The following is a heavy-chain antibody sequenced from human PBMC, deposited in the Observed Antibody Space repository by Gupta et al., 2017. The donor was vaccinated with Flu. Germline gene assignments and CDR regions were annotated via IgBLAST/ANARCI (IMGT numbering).Heavy chain of an antibody. CDR1: DYY. CDR3: ARDTVYRDGMDV. V-gene: IGHV3-11*01. Sequence: DYYMSWIRQAPGKGLEWVSYISSSGATIYYADSVKGRFTISRDNAKNSLYLQIKSLRVEDTAVYYCARDTVYRDGMDVWGQGTTVTVSS. J-gene: IGHJ6*02. D-gene: IGHD2-2*01. CDR2: ISSSGATI.